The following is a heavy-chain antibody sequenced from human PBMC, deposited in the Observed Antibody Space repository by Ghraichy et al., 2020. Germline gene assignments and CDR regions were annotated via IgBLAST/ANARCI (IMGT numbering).Heavy chain of an antibody. CDR3: GKSYVSSGPIVRYSDK. J-gene: IGHJ4*02. V-gene: IGHV3-23*01. CDR2: FSGSGYGT. D-gene: IGHD3-22*01. CDR1: GFTFSSYA. Sequence: LSLTCAASGFTFSSYAITWLRQAPGKGLEWDSAFSGSGYGTYYADSVKGRFTISRDNSKNMLYLQMNALRAEDTAVYYCGKSYVSSGPIVRYSDKWGQGSLVT.